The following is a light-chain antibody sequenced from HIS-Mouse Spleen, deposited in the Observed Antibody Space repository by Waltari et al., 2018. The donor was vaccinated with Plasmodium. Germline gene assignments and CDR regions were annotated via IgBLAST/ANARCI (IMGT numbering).Light chain of an antibody. CDR2: KDS. CDR1: AFPKQY. V-gene: IGLV3-25*03. Sequence: SYELTQPPSVSVSPGQTARITCSGDAFPKQYHYWYQQKPGQAPVLVIYKDSERPSGIPERFSGSSSGTTVTLTISGVQAEDEADYYCQSADSSGTYVFGTGTKVTVL. J-gene: IGLJ1*01. CDR3: QSADSSGTYV.